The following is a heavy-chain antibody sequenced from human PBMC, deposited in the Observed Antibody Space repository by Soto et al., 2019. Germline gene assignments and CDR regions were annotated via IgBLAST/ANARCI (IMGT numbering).Heavy chain of an antibody. CDR2: IIPILGIA. J-gene: IGHJ4*02. D-gene: IGHD1-26*01. CDR1: GGTFSSYT. CDR3: ARGGNTGGRVDRDED. V-gene: IGHV1-69*02. Sequence: QVQLVQSGAEVKKPGSSVKVSCKASGGTFSSYTISWVRQAPGQGLEWMGRIIPILGIANYAQKFQGRVTITADKSTSTAYMELSSQRSEDTAVYYCARGGNTGGRVDRDEDWGQGTLVTVSS.